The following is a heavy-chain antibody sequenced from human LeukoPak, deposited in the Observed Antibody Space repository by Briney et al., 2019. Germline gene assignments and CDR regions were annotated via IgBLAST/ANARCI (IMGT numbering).Heavy chain of an antibody. D-gene: IGHD6-19*01. Sequence: PSETLSLTCTVSGGSISSYYWSWIRQPPGKGLEWNGYIYYSGSTNYNPSLKSRVTISVDTSKNQFSLKLSSVTAADTAVYYCARLPGYTSGWFDPWGQGTLVTVSS. J-gene: IGHJ5*02. V-gene: IGHV4-59*01. CDR1: GGSISSYY. CDR2: IYYSGST. CDR3: ARLPGYTSGWFDP.